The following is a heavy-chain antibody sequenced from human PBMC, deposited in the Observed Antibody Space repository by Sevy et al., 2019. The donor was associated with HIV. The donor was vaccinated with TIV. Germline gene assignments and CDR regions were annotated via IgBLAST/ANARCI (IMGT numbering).Heavy chain of an antibody. Sequence: GGSLRLSCTASGFTFGDYAMSWFRQAPGKGLEWVGFIRSKGYGGTTEYAASVKGRFTISRDDSKSIAYLQMGSLKIEDTAVYYCSKQWLDTEDYNWFDPWGQGTLVTVSS. V-gene: IGHV3-49*03. J-gene: IGHJ5*02. CDR2: IRSKGYGGTT. CDR3: SKQWLDTEDYNWFDP. D-gene: IGHD6-19*01. CDR1: GFTFGDYA.